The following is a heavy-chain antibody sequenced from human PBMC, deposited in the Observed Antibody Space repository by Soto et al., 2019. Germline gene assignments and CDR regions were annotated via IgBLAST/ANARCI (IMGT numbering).Heavy chain of an antibody. CDR3: ARDDDYEANGLDY. Sequence: PXGSLRLSCVGSGFTFSRYGMHWLRQAPGEGLEWMAVIVNDGSDRDYAASVAGRFTISRDNSKNTLYLQMDNLGVDDTAMYYCARDDDYEANGLDYWGQGNLVTVSS. CDR1: GFTFSRYG. CDR2: IVNDGSDR. J-gene: IGHJ4*02. V-gene: IGHV3-33*01. D-gene: IGHD4-17*01.